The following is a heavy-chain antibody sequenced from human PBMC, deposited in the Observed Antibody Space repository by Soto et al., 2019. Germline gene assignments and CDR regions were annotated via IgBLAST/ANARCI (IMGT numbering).Heavy chain of an antibody. V-gene: IGHV3-72*01. CDR3: ARGFNSFDI. CDR1: GFTFSDHY. Sequence: EVQLVESGGGLVQPGGSLRLSCATSGFTFSDHYMDWFRQAPGKGLEWVGRSRSKANRITTQYAPSVEGRFTMSRDGSKASLYLQMNSLKIEDTGVYYCARGFNSFDIWGQGTMVTVSS. J-gene: IGHJ3*02. CDR2: SRSKANRITT.